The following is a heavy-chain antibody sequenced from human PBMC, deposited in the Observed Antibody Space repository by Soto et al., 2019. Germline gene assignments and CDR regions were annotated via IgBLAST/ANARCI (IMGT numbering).Heavy chain of an antibody. Sequence: QVQLQQWGAGLLKPSETLSLTCAVYGGSFSGYYWSWIRQPPGKGLEWIGEINHSGSTNYNPSLKSRVTITVDKSKNQFSLKLSSVTAADTAVYYCARSGDCSSTSCHLDYWGQGTLVTVSS. J-gene: IGHJ4*02. CDR2: INHSGST. V-gene: IGHV4-34*01. CDR1: GGSFSGYY. CDR3: ARSGDCSSTSCHLDY. D-gene: IGHD2-2*01.